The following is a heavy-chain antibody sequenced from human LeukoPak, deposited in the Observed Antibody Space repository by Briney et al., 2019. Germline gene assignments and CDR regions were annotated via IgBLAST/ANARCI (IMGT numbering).Heavy chain of an antibody. D-gene: IGHD3-10*01. CDR3: AGRRGDPYYYDSGTGTDAFDI. CDR1: GGSISSYY. CDR2: IYTSGST. J-gene: IGHJ3*02. Sequence: ETLSLTCTVSGGSISSYYWSWIRQPPGKGLEWIGRIYTSGSTNYNPSLESRVTLSVDTSKNQFSLTLTSVTTADTAVYYCAGRRGDPYYYDSGTGTDAFDIWGQGTMVTVSS. V-gene: IGHV4-4*07.